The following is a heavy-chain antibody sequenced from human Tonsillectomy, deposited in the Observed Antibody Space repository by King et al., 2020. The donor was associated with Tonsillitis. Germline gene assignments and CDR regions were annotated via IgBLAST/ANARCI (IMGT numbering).Heavy chain of an antibody. CDR3: ARDGGGAYYGGYDTGVSNY. CDR2: IHHSGTT. CDR1: GYSISSGHY. J-gene: IGHJ4*02. V-gene: IGHV4-38-2*02. D-gene: IGHD2-21*01. Sequence: QLQESGPGLVKPSETLSLTCGVSGYSISSGHYWGWIRQPPGKGLEWIGSIHHSGTTYYNPSVKSRVTISVDTSKNQFSLRLNSVTSADTAVYFCARDGGGAYYGGYDTGVSNYWGQGTLVTVSS.